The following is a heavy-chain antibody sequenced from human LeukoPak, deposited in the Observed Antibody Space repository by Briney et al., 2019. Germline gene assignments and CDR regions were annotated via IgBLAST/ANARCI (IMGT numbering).Heavy chain of an antibody. V-gene: IGHV4-59*01. CDR3: ARTTMVRGTYYMDV. Sequence: PSETLSLTCTVSGGSISSYYWSWIRQPPGKGLEWIGYIYYSGSTSYNPSLKSRVTISVDTSKKQFSLKLSSVTAADTAVYYCARTTMVRGTYYMDVWGKGTTVTISS. CDR2: IYYSGST. J-gene: IGHJ6*03. CDR1: GGSISSYY. D-gene: IGHD3-10*01.